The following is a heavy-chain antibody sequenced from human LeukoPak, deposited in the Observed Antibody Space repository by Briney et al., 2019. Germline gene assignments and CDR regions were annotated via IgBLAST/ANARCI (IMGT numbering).Heavy chain of an antibody. V-gene: IGHV1-8*02. Sequence: ASVKVSCKASGYTFTSYDINWVRQATGQRLEWMGWMNPNSGNTGYGQKFQDRLTMTRNTSITTAYMELSSLRSEDTAVYYCATRGLGPHDAFDPWGQGTMVTVSS. D-gene: IGHD3-16*01. CDR1: GYTFTSYD. CDR3: ATRGLGPHDAFDP. J-gene: IGHJ3*01. CDR2: MNPNSGNT.